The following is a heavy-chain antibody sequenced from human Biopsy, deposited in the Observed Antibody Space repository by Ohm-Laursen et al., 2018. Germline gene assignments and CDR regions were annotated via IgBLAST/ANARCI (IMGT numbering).Heavy chain of an antibody. D-gene: IGHD6-19*01. CDR1: GGSVSSGGFY. CDR3: ATTTMDTSGWYGNYFDS. Sequence: SQTLSLTCTVSGGSVSSGGFYWSWIRQHPGKGLEWIGYIYYSGTTYYNPSLKSLVTISVDTSKNQFSLKLNSVTAADTAIYYCATTTMDTSGWYGNYFDSWGQGALVTVSS. J-gene: IGHJ4*02. V-gene: IGHV4-31*01. CDR2: IYYSGTT.